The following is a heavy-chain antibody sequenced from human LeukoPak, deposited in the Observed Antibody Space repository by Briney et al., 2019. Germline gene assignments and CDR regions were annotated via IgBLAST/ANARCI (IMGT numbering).Heavy chain of an antibody. Sequence: SETLSLTCTVSGGSISSSSYYWGWIRQPPGKGLEWIGSIYYSGSTYYTPSLKSRPTISVDTSKNQFSLKLSSVTAADTAVYYCARYCSSISCFYFDYWGQGTLVTVSS. V-gene: IGHV4-39*07. D-gene: IGHD2-2*01. J-gene: IGHJ4*02. CDR1: GGSISSSSYY. CDR3: ARYCSSISCFYFDY. CDR2: IYYSGST.